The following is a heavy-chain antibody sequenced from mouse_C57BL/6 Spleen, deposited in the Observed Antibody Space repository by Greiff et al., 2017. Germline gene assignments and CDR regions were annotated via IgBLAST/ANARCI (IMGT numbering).Heavy chain of an antibody. Sequence: EVQLHQSGPELVKPGASVKMSCKASGYKFTDYNMHWVKPSHGKSLDGIGYINPNNGGTSYNQKFKGKATLTVNKSSSTAYMELRSLTSEDAAVYYCARAKLGPFDYGGQGTTLTVSS. CDR1: GYKFTDYN. V-gene: IGHV1-22*01. D-gene: IGHD4-1*01. CDR2: INPNNGGT. J-gene: IGHJ2*01. CDR3: ARAKLGPFDY.